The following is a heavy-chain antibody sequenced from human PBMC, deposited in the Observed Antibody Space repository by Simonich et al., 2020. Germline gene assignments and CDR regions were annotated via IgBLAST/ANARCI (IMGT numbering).Heavy chain of an antibody. CDR3: AKDSSLVGATDWFDP. D-gene: IGHD1-26*01. CDR1: GFTFSSYA. CDR2: MSGSGGST. V-gene: IGHV3-23*01. Sequence: EVQLLESGGGLVQPVGSLRLSCAASGFTFSSYAMSWVRRAPGKGLGWVSDMSGSGGSTYYADSVKGRFTISRDNSKNTLYLQMNSLRAEDTAVYYCAKDSSLVGATDWFDPWGQGTLVTVSS. J-gene: IGHJ5*02.